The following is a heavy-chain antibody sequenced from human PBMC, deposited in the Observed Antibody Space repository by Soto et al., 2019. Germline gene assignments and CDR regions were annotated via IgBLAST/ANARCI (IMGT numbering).Heavy chain of an antibody. V-gene: IGHV2-5*01. CDR3: AHRGYGDYPRDNWFDP. CDR2: IYWNEDK. Sequence: QITLRESGPTLVKPTQTLTLTCTFSGFSLNTGGAGVGWIRQSPGKALDWLAVIYWNEDKRNSPSLKSRLTITKDTSKNQVVLTMINMDPVDTATYYCAHRGYGDYPRDNWFDPWGQGTLVTVSS. J-gene: IGHJ5*02. CDR1: GFSLNTGGAG. D-gene: IGHD4-17*01.